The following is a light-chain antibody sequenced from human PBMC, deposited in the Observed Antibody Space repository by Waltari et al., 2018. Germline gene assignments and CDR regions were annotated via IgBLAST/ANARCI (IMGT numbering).Light chain of an antibody. CDR2: YDS. CDR1: NIGSTS. Sequence: SYVLTQPPSVSVAPGVTARITCGGDNIGSTSVHWYQQKPGQAPVLVIRYDSDRPSGIPERFSGSNSANTATLTISRVEAGDEANYYCQVWHAAIDPGVFGTGTEVTV. V-gene: IGLV3-21*04. J-gene: IGLJ1*01. CDR3: QVWHAAIDPGV.